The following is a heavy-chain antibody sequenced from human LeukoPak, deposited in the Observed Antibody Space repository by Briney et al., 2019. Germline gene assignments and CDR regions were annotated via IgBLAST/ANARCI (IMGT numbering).Heavy chain of an antibody. CDR1: GGSFSGYC. V-gene: IGHV4-59*12. J-gene: IGHJ4*02. D-gene: IGHD4-23*01. Sequence: SETLSLTCAVYGGSFSGYCWSWIRQPPGKGLEWIGYIYYSGSTNYNPSLKSRVTMSVDTSKNQFSLKLSSVTAADTAVYYCARGGGNDFDYWGQGTLVTVSS. CDR3: ARGGGNDFDY. CDR2: IYYSGST.